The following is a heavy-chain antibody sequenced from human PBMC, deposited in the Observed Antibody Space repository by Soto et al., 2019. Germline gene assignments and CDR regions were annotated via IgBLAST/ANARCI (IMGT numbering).Heavy chain of an antibody. V-gene: IGHV4-30-4*01. CDR3: ARATIVLVPAAMVSHWFDP. CDR1: GGSISSGDYY. Sequence: PSETLSLTCTVSGGSISSGDYYWSWIRQPPGKGLEWIGYIYYGGSTYYNPSLKSRVTISVDTSKNQFSLKLSSVTAADTAVYYCARATIVLVPAAMVSHWFDPWGQGTLVTVS. J-gene: IGHJ5*02. D-gene: IGHD2-2*01. CDR2: IYYGGST.